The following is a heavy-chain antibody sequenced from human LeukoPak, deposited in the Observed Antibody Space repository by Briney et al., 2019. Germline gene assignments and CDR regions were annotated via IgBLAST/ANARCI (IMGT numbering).Heavy chain of an antibody. CDR2: INHSGST. J-gene: IGHJ4*02. D-gene: IGHD3-22*01. CDR1: GGSFSGYY. CDR3: VRDRAELNSGYYLYYFDY. V-gene: IGHV4-34*01. Sequence: SETLSLTCAVYGGSFSGYYWSWIRQPPGKGLEWIGEINHSGSTNYNPSLKSRVTISLDTSKNKFPLMLSSMTAADTAVDYCVRDRAELNSGYYLYYFDYWGQGTLVTVSS.